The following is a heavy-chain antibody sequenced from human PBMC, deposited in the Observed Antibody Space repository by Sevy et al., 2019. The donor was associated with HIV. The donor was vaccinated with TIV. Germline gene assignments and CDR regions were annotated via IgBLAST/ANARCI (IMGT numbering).Heavy chain of an antibody. J-gene: IGHJ4*02. CDR3: VGRPYSSACSWSYHFDY. V-gene: IGHV3-11*01. CDR1: GFTFSDYY. CDR2: ISGSSSAI. D-gene: IGHD3-16*01. Sequence: GGSLRLSCAASGFTFSDYYMSWIRQAPGKGLEWISYISGSSSAIVYADSVKGRFAISRNNAKNSLYLHMDNLRAEDTAVYFCVGRPYSSACSWSYHFDYWGQGTLVTVSS.